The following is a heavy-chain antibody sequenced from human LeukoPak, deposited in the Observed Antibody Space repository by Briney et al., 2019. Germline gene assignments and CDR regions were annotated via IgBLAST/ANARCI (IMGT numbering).Heavy chain of an antibody. Sequence: SETLSLTCTVSGGSISSGDYYWSWIRQPPGKGLEWIGDIYYRGSTYYNPSLKSRVSISIDTSNNQFSLTLNSVTAADTALYFCARRRYYDSTGYLDWGQGTLVTVSS. V-gene: IGHV4-39*01. CDR2: IYYRGST. J-gene: IGHJ1*01. CDR3: ARRRYYDSTGYLD. D-gene: IGHD3-22*01. CDR1: GGSISSGDYY.